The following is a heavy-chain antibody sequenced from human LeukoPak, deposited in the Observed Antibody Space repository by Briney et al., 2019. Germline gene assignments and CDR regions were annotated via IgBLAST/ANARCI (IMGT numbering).Heavy chain of an antibody. D-gene: IGHD3-10*01. CDR1: GYSLTSYW. CDR3: ARQMGYGSGSYYMVY. J-gene: IGHJ4*02. CDR2: IDPSDSYT. Sequence: TGESLKISCKGSGYSLTSYWISWVRQMPGKGLEWMGRIDPSDSYTNYSPSFQGHVTISADKSISTAYLQWSSLKASDTAMYYCARQMGYGSGSYYMVYWGQGTLVTVSS. V-gene: IGHV5-10-1*01.